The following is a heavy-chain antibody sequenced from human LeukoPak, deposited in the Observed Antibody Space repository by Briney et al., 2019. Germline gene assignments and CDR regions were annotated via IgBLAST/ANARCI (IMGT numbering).Heavy chain of an antibody. J-gene: IGHJ4*02. V-gene: IGHV3-21*01. CDR3: ARDAVADTGGFDY. Sequence: GGSLRLSCAASGFTFSSYSMNWVRQAPGKGLEWVSSISSSSSYIYYADSVKGRFTISRDNAKNSLYLQMNSLRAEDTAVYYCARDAVADTGGFDYWGQGTLVTVSS. CDR2: ISSSSSYI. CDR1: GFTFSSYS. D-gene: IGHD6-19*01.